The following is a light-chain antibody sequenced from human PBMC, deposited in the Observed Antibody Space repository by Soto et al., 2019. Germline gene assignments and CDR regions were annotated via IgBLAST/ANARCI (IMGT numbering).Light chain of an antibody. V-gene: IGKV1-6*01. Sequence: AIQMTQSPSSLSASVGDRVTITCRASQGIRNDLGWYQQKPGKAPKLLIYAASTLQSGVPLRFSGSGSGTDFTLTISSLQPEDFATYYCQQLYTYPLTFGGGTKVDIK. CDR3: QQLYTYPLT. CDR1: QGIRND. CDR2: AAS. J-gene: IGKJ4*01.